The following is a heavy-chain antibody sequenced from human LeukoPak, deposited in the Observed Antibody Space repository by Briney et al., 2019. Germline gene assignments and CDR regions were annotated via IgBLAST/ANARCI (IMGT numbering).Heavy chain of an antibody. Sequence: GESLKISCKGSGYSFTSYWIGWVRQMPGKGLEWMGIIYPGDSDTRYSPSFQGQVTISADKSISTAYLQWSSLKASDTAIYYCARQTTNFYGSGSYVYWGQGTLVTVSS. V-gene: IGHV5-51*01. J-gene: IGHJ4*02. CDR1: GYSFTSYW. CDR2: IYPGDSDT. CDR3: ARQTTNFYGSGSYVY. D-gene: IGHD3-10*01.